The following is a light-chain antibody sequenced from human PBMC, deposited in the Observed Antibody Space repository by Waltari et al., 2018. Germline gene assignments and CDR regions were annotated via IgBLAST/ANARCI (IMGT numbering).Light chain of an antibody. CDR3: QQYNSAPHS. V-gene: IGKV1D-16*01. Sequence: DIQMTQSPSFLSASVGGRVTITCRASQGISSWLVWYQQKPGKAPKVLIYKASSLQSGVPSRFSGSGSGTDFTLTISSLQPEDFATYYCQQYNSAPHSFGQGTKVEIK. CDR2: KAS. CDR1: QGISSW. J-gene: IGKJ2*03.